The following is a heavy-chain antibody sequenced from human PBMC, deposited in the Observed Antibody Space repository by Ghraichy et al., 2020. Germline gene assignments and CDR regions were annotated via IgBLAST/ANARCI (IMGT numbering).Heavy chain of an antibody. V-gene: IGHV4-59*01. CDR2: IYYSGST. CDR3: ARVEVIVVVPAAYYWFDP. D-gene: IGHD2-2*01. J-gene: IGHJ5*02. CDR1: GGSISSYY. Sequence: SETLSLTCTVSGGSISSYYWSWIRQPPGKGLEWIGYIYYSGSTNYNPSLKSRVTISVDTSKNQFSLKLSSVTAADTAVYYCARVEVIVVVPAAYYWFDPWGQGTLVTVSS.